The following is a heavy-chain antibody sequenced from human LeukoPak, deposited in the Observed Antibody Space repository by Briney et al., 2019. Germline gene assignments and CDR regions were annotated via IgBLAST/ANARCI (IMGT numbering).Heavy chain of an antibody. Sequence: SVKVSCKASGGTFSSYAISWVRQAPGQGLEWMGGIIPIFGTANYAQKFQGRVTITADESTSTAYVELSSLRSEDTAVYYCQYYDILTGYFRLDYWGQGTLVTVSS. CDR1: GGTFSSYA. J-gene: IGHJ4*02. CDR2: IIPIFGTA. D-gene: IGHD3-9*01. CDR3: QYYDILTGYFRLDY. V-gene: IGHV1-69*13.